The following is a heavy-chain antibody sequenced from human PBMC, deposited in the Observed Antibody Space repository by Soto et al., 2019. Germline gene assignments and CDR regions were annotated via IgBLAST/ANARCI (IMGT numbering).Heavy chain of an antibody. CDR1: GFTFSTYA. V-gene: IGHV3-30-3*01. Sequence: PVGSLRLSCAASGFTFSTYAMEWVRQAPGKGLDWVALISYDGNNKYYADSVRGRFTISRDNSKNTLYLQMNTLRPEDTALYFCARPVEPFYYYGMDVWGQGTTVTVSS. CDR2: ISYDGNNK. J-gene: IGHJ6*02. CDR3: ARPVEPFYYYGMDV.